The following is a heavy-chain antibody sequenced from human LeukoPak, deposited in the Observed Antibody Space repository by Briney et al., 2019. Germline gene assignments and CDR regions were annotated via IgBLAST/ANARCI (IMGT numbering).Heavy chain of an antibody. CDR1: GGSISSYY. D-gene: IGHD3-22*01. CDR2: IYYSGST. J-gene: IGHJ1*01. CDR3: AGHDSSGTYFQH. V-gene: IGHV4-59*01. Sequence: SETLSLTCTVSGGSISSYYWSWLRQPPGKGLEWIGYIYYSGSTNYNPSLRSRVTISVDTSKNQFSLKLSSVTAADTAVYYCAGHDSSGTYFQHWGQGTLVTVSS.